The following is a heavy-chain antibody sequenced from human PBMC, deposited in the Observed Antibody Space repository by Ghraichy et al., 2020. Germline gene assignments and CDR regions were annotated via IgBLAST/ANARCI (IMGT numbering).Heavy chain of an antibody. CDR3: ARDLDSSGWYIDY. CDR2: IWYDGSNK. J-gene: IGHJ4*02. Sequence: GESLNISCAASGFTFSSYGMHWVRQAPGKGLEWVAVIWYDGSNKYYADSVKGRFTISRDNSKNTLYLQMNSLRAEDTAVYYCARDLDSSGWYIDYWGQGTLVTVSS. CDR1: GFTFSSYG. V-gene: IGHV3-33*01. D-gene: IGHD6-19*01.